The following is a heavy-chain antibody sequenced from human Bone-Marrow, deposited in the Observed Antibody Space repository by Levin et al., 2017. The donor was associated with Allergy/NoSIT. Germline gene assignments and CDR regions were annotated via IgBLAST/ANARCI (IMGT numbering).Heavy chain of an antibody. V-gene: IGHV1-3*01. D-gene: IGHD6-13*01. J-gene: IGHJ4*02. Sequence: WASVKVSCKTSGFTFTNYALHWVRQAPGQRLEWMGWINAGNGNTKYSQKFQDRVTITRDTSASTVYMELSSLRSEDTAIYYCSREQELSTGYFDYWGQGALVTVSS. CDR2: INAGNGNT. CDR3: SREQELSTGYFDY. CDR1: GFTFTNYA.